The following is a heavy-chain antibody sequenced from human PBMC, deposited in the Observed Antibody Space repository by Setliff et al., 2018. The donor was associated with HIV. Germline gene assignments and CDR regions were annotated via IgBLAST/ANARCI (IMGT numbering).Heavy chain of an antibody. Sequence: PSETLSLTCTVSGDSFSSDFYWGWIRQPPGKGLEWIGSIYHSGNTYYMPSLQSRVTISVDMSKNQFSLNLNSVTAADTAVYYCARGQGCGGGCHYAFEMWGQGTMVTVSS. CDR1: GDSFSSDFY. CDR2: IYHSGNT. V-gene: IGHV4-38-2*02. CDR3: ARGQGCGGGCHYAFEM. J-gene: IGHJ3*02. D-gene: IGHD2-21*02.